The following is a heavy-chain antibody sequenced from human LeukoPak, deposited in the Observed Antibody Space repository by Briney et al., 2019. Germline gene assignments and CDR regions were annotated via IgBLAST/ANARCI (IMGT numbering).Heavy chain of an antibody. D-gene: IGHD3-22*01. V-gene: IGHV1-69*13. CDR2: IVPILGTS. J-gene: IGHJ1*01. Sequence: SVKVSCKASGSTFSTYAINWVRQSPRHELEWMGGIVPILGTSNYAQRFRGRVTITADESSATAYMALSSLRSEDTAIYYCATTRDYYENSGYTLLQDWGQGTLVTVSS. CDR1: GSTFSTYA. CDR3: ATTRDYYENSGYTLLQD.